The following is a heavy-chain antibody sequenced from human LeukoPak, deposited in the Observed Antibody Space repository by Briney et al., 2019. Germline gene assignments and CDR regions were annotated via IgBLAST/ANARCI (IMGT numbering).Heavy chain of an antibody. D-gene: IGHD6-6*01. J-gene: IGHJ4*02. V-gene: IGHV3-9*01. CDR3: ARFQQLAGSLDY. CDR2: ISWNSGSI. CDR1: GFTFNDYA. Sequence: PGGSLSLSCAASGFTFNDYAMHWVRQAPGKGLEWVSGISWNSGSIGYADSVKGRFTISRDNAKNSLYLQMNSLRAEDTALYYCARFQQLAGSLDYWGQGTLVTVSS.